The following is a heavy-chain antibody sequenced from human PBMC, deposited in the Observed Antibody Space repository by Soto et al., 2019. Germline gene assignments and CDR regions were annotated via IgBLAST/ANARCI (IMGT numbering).Heavy chain of an antibody. Sequence: PGGSLRLCCAASGFNFSDHYMNWIRQAPGKGLEWVSYISGSSRYTNFADSVKGRLTISRDNAKNSLYLQMNSLRAEDTAVYYCARHTSGWHYYDYWGQGTPVTVSS. CDR3: ARHTSGWHYYDY. CDR1: GFNFSDHY. J-gene: IGHJ4*02. D-gene: IGHD6-19*01. V-gene: IGHV3-11*06. CDR2: ISGSSRYT.